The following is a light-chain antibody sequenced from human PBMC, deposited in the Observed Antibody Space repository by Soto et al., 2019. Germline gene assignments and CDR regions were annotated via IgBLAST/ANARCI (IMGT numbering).Light chain of an antibody. Sequence: QSVLTQPASVSGSPGQSIAISCTGVRTDVADGYDYVSWYQQHPGQAPQLIIYDVSNRPSGVSDRFSGSKSGNTASLTISGLQAEDEAEYSCTSYTSSTPFYDVGPGTKVTVL. V-gene: IGLV2-14*03. J-gene: IGLJ1*01. CDR1: RTDVADGYDY. CDR2: DVS. CDR3: TSYTSSTPFYD.